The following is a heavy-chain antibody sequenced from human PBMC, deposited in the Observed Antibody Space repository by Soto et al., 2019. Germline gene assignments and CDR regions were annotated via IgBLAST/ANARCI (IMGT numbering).Heavy chain of an antibody. Sequence: VKVCCTASGSPFRSDALTLVRPAPGQGLEWMGGIIPTSGTANYAQKFQGRATITADESTSTAYMELSSLTSEDQAVYFCARGQGYCRSGICYYYYDGMDVWGQGTAVTLSS. D-gene: IGHD2-15*01. CDR2: IIPTSGTA. CDR3: ARGQGYCRSGICYYYYDGMDV. CDR1: GSPFRSDA. J-gene: IGHJ6*01. V-gene: IGHV1-69*13.